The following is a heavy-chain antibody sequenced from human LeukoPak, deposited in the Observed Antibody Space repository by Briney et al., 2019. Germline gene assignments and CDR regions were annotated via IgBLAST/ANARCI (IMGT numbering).Heavy chain of an antibody. D-gene: IGHD3-22*01. CDR3: ARGGNYYYDSSGYYY. V-gene: IGHV3-7*01. J-gene: IGHJ4*02. CDR1: GFTLSSYW. CDR2: IKQDGSEK. Sequence: GGSLRLSCAASGFTLSSYWMSWVRQAPGKGLEWVANIKQDGSEKYYVDSVKGRFTISRDNAKNSLYLQMNSLRAEDTAVYYCARGGNYYYDSSGYYYWGQGTLVTVSS.